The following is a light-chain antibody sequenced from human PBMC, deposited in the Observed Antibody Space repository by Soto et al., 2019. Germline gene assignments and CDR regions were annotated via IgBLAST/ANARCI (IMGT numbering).Light chain of an antibody. CDR1: QSVSSY. J-gene: IGKJ5*01. CDR3: QQRSNWPIT. CDR2: DAS. Sequence: ELVLTQSPATLSLSAGERATLSCRASQSVSSYLAWYQQKPGQAPRLLIYDASNRATGIPARVSGSGSGTDFTLTISSLETEDFAVYDCQQRSNWPITFGQGTRLEIK. V-gene: IGKV3-11*01.